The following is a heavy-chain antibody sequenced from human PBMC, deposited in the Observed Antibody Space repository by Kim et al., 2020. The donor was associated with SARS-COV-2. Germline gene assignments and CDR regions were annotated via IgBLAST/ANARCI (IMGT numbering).Heavy chain of an antibody. Sequence: STYTADSGKGRFTISRDNSKNTLYLQMNSLRAEDTAVYYCAKNNPYFDYWGQGTLVTVSS. CDR2: ST. V-gene: IGHV3-23*01. J-gene: IGHJ4*02. CDR3: AKNNPYFDY.